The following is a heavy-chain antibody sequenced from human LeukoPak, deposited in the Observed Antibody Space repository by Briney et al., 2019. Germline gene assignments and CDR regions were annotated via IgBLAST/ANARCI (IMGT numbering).Heavy chain of an antibody. V-gene: IGHV1-2*02. Sequence: ASVKVSCKASGYTFTGYYMHWVRQAPGQELEWMGWINPNSGGTNYAQKFQGRVTMTRDTSISTVYMELSRLRSDDTAVYYCARMYSSNRYDYWGQGTLVTVSS. CDR3: ARMYSSNRYDY. CDR2: INPNSGGT. D-gene: IGHD2-2*01. CDR1: GYTFTGYY. J-gene: IGHJ4*02.